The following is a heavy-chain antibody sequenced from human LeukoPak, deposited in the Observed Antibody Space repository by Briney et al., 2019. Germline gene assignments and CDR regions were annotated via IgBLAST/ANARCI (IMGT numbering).Heavy chain of an antibody. CDR1: GGSISSGVYS. CDR3: ARRYCSSTSCYSSAAFDI. CDR2: IYYGGNT. D-gene: IGHD2-2*02. V-gene: IGHV4-30-2*03. J-gene: IGHJ3*02. Sequence: SETLSLTCAVSGGSISSGVYSWSWVRQPPGKGLEWIGYIYYGGNTYYNPSLKSRVTISVDTSKNQFSLKLSSVTAADTAVYYCARRYCSSTSCYSSAAFDIWGQGTMVTVSS.